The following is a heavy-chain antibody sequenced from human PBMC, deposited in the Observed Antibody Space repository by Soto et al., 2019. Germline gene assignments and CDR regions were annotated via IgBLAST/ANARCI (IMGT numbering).Heavy chain of an antibody. CDR1: GFTFSSYW. J-gene: IGHJ4*02. D-gene: IGHD2-15*01. V-gene: IGHV3-74*01. CDR2: INSEASST. CDR3: ARSLGGYCSGGSCSTRGDFDY. Sequence: VQLVESGGGLVQPGGSLRLSCAASGFTFSSYWMHWVRQAPGKGLMWVSRINSEASSTTYADSVKGRFTITRDNAKNTLYLQMNSLRAEDTAVYYCARSLGGYCSGGSCSTRGDFDYWGQGTLVTVSS.